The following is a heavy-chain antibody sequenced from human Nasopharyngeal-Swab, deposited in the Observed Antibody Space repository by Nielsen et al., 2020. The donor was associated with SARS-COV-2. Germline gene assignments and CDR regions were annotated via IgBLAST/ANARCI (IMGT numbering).Heavy chain of an antibody. Sequence: ASVKVSCKVSGYTLTELSMHWVRQAPGKGLEWMGGFDPEDGETIYAQKFQGRVTMTEDTSTDTAYMELSSLRSEDTAVYYCATAITIVGATRYYYYYGMDVWGQETTVTVSS. J-gene: IGHJ6*02. D-gene: IGHD1-26*01. V-gene: IGHV1-24*01. CDR2: FDPEDGET. CDR1: GYTLTELS. CDR3: ATAITIVGATRYYYYYGMDV.